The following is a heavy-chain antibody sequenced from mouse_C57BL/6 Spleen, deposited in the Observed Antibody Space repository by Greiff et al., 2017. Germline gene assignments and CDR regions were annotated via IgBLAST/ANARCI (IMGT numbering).Heavy chain of an antibody. CDR1: GYAFSSSW. Sequence: VHLVESGPELVKPGASVKISCKASGYAFSSSWMNWVKQRPGKGLEWIGRIYPGDGDTNYNGKFKGKATLTADKSSSTAYMQLSSLTSEDSAVYFCAKGIYYDYDGFAYWGQGTLVTVSA. V-gene: IGHV1-82*01. D-gene: IGHD2-4*01. CDR2: IYPGDGDT. CDR3: AKGIYYDYDGFAY. J-gene: IGHJ3*01.